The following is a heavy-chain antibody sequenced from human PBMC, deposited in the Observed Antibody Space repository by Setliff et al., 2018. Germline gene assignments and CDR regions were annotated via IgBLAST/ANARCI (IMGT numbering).Heavy chain of an antibody. CDR1: GYIFTSYG. CDR3: ARGTDYHGSGSYWAKDV. CDR2: INPRTGVT. D-gene: IGHD3-10*01. V-gene: IGHV1-2*02. Sequence: ASVKVSCKASGYIFTSYGFSWVRQAPGQGLEWMGWINPRTGVTNYARNFQGRVTMTRDTSITTVYMDLSRLKSDDTAVYYCARGTDYHGSGSYWAKDVWGKGTTVTVSS. J-gene: IGHJ6*04.